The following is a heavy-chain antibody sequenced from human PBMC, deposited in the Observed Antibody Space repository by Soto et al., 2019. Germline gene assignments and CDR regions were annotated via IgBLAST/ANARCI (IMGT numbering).Heavy chain of an antibody. D-gene: IGHD4-17*01. J-gene: IGHJ5*02. CDR1: GGTFSSYA. Sequence: GGSVKVSCKASGGTFSSYAISWVRQAPGQGLEWMGGIIPIFGTANYAQKFQGRVTIKQDATKNFLSLTLTSVTAADTAVYYCARYGRDDYGVNNWFDPWGQGTLVTVSS. CDR2: IIPIFGTA. V-gene: IGHV1-69*13. CDR3: ARYGRDDYGVNNWFDP.